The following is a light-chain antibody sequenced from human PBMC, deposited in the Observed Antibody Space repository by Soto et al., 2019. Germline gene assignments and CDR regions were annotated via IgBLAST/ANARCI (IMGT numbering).Light chain of an antibody. CDR3: CSSGGSPTYV. CDR1: SSDVGGYNC. J-gene: IGLJ1*01. CDR2: DVT. Sequence: QSVLTQPRSVSGSPGQSVTISCTGTSSDVGGYNCVSWYQQHPGKAPQLIIYDVTQRPSGVPDRFSGSKSGNTASLTISGLKVEDEADYYCCSSGGSPTYVFGTGTKVTVL. V-gene: IGLV2-11*01.